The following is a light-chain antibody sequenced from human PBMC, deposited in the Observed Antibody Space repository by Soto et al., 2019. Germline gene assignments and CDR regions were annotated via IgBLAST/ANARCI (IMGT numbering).Light chain of an antibody. CDR2: WAS. V-gene: IGKV4-1*01. CDR3: QQHHSTPLT. J-gene: IGKJ5*01. CDR1: QSVFYSSTDRNY. Sequence: DIVMTQSPGSLALSLGERASINCKSSQSVFYSSTDRNYLAWYQQKAGQPPKLLVYWASTRASGVPDRFSGSGSGTDFTLTISSLQAEDVAVYYCQQHHSTPLTFGQGTRLEIK.